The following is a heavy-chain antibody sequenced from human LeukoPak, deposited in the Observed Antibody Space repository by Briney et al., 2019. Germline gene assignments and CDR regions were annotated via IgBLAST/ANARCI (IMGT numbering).Heavy chain of an antibody. V-gene: IGHV5-10-1*01. Sequence: GESLKISCQGSGFTFTNYWIGWVRQMPGKGLEWMGRIDPSDSETNYSPSFQGHVTISADKSISTAYLQWSSLKASDTAMYYCARLYCSGGRCYSDWCFDLRGRGTLVTVSS. D-gene: IGHD2-15*01. CDR2: IDPSDSET. CDR3: ARLYCSGGRCYSDWCFDL. CDR1: GFTFTNYW. J-gene: IGHJ2*01.